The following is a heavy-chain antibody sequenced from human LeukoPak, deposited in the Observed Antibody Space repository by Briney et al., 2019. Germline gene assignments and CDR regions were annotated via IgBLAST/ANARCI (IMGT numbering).Heavy chain of an antibody. CDR1: GGSFSGYY. CDR2: INHSGST. Sequence: PSESLSLNCGVYGGSFSGYYWCWVRQPPGKGLEWIGEINHSGSTNYNPSLKSRVTISVDTSKNQFSLKLSSVTAADTAVYYCARGGDGYSYGYVDYWGQGTLVTVSS. CDR3: ARGGDGYSYGYVDY. V-gene: IGHV4-34*01. D-gene: IGHD5-18*01. J-gene: IGHJ4*02.